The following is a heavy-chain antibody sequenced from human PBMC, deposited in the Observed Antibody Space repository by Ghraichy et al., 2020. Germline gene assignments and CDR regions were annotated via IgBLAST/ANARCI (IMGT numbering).Heavy chain of an antibody. CDR1: GGSIRSDY. V-gene: IGHV4-59*01. CDR3: ARSKYTDGWFYFDH. Sequence: LSLTCNVSGGSIRSDYWSWIRQSPGKGLEWIGYIFYSGSGITNYNPSLKSRVTVSMDTSKNQVSLMLTSVTTADTALYYCARSKYTDGWFYFDHWGRGTLVTVSS. J-gene: IGHJ4*02. CDR2: IFYSGSGIT. D-gene: IGHD6-19*01.